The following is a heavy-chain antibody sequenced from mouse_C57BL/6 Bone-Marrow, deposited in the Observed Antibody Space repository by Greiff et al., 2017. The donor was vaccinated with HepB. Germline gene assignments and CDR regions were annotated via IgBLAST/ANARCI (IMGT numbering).Heavy chain of an antibody. D-gene: IGHD2-4*01. V-gene: IGHV1-5*01. CDR2: IYPGNSDT. Sequence: VQLQQSGTVLARPGASVKMSCKTSGYTFTSYWMHWVKQRPGQGLEWIGAIYPGNSDTSYNQKFKGKAKLTAVTSASTAYMELSSLTNEDSAVYYCTRALSTMITKAWFAYWGQGTLVTVSA. J-gene: IGHJ3*01. CDR1: GYTFTSYW. CDR3: TRALSTMITKAWFAY.